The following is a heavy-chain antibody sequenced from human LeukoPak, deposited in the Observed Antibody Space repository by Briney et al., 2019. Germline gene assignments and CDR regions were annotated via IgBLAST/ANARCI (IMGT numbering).Heavy chain of an antibody. CDR2: IKQDGSEK. Sequence: PGGSLRLSCAASGFIFSSYWMSWVRQAPGKGLEGVANIKQDGSEKYYVDSVKGRFTISRDNAKNSLYLQMNSLRAEDTAVYYCASGGDYAGNWFDPWGQGTLVTVSS. CDR3: ASGGDYAGNWFDP. J-gene: IGHJ5*02. CDR1: GFIFSSYW. D-gene: IGHD4-17*01. V-gene: IGHV3-7*01.